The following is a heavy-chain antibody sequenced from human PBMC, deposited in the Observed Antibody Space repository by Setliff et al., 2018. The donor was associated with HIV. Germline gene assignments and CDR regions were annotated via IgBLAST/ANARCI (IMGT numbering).Heavy chain of an antibody. D-gene: IGHD6-6*01. Sequence: PSETLSLTCNVSGGSISSDSYYWGWIRQPPGKGLEWIGSFHHSGSASYNPSLRSRVTISEDTSKNQFSLKLTSVTAADTAVYFCARVGDSRSSYGMDVWGQGTTVTVSS. CDR2: FHHSGSA. J-gene: IGHJ6*02. CDR1: GGSISSDSYY. CDR3: ARVGDSRSSYGMDV. V-gene: IGHV4-39*01.